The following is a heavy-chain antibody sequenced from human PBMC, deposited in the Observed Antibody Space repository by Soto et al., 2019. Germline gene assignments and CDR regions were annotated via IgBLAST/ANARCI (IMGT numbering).Heavy chain of an antibody. Sequence: SVKVSCKASGYTFTIYGMNWLRQAPGQGLEWMGGIIPIFGTANYAQKFQGRVTITADESTSTAYMELSSLRSEDTAVYYCARGNHRWLQLWYFDLWGRGTLVTVSS. V-gene: IGHV1-69*13. CDR1: GYTFTIYG. CDR2: IIPIFGTA. J-gene: IGHJ2*01. D-gene: IGHD5-12*01. CDR3: ARGNHRWLQLWYFDL.